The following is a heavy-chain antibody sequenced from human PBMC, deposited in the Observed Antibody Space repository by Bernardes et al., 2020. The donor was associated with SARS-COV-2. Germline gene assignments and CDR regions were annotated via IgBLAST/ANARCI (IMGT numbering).Heavy chain of an antibody. V-gene: IGHV3-30*04. CDR2: ISFDGNNM. CDR1: GFTFSDYT. D-gene: IGHD3-3*01. Sequence: GGSLRLSCAASGFTFSDYTMHWVRRAPGKGLEWVAVISFDGNNMFYADSVKGRFTVSRDNSKNTLYLQISSLRPEDTAAYYCVRDYAESRKDHYWSWNNYGPWGQGALVTVSSASPYYDFWSGYYPYWGQGTLVTVSS. CDR3: VRDYAESRKDHYWSWNNYGPWGQGALVTVSSASPYYDFWSGYYPY. J-gene: IGHJ4*02.